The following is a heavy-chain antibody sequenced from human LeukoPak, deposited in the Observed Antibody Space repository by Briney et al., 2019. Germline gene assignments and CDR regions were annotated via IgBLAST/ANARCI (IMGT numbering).Heavy chain of an antibody. V-gene: IGHV1-2*02. CDR2: INPNSGGT. Sequence: ASVKVSCKASGYTFTGYYMHWVRQAPGQGLEWMGWINPNSGGTNYAQKFQGRVTMTRDTSISTAYMELSRLRSDDTAVYYCARDAHLYSSGPSWFGPWGQGTLVTVSS. CDR3: ARDAHLYSSGPSWFGP. J-gene: IGHJ5*02. D-gene: IGHD6-19*01. CDR1: GYTFTGYY.